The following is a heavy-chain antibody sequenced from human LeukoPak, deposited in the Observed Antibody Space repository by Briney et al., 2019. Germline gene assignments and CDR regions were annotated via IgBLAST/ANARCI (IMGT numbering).Heavy chain of an antibody. V-gene: IGHV3-23*01. CDR3: AKDPNLVGATGAGDSDY. D-gene: IGHD1-26*01. Sequence: PGGSLRLSCAASGFTFSSYAVSWVRQAPGKGLEWVSAISGSGGSTYYADSVKGRFTISRDNSKNTLYLQMNSLRAEDTAVYYCAKDPNLVGATGAGDSDYWGQGTLVTVSS. CDR2: ISGSGGST. CDR1: GFTFSSYA. J-gene: IGHJ4*02.